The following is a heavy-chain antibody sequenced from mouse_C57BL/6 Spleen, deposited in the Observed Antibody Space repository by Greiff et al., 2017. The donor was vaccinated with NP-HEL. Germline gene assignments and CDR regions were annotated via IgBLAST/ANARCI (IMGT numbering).Heavy chain of an antibody. CDR2: IYPGDGDT. Sequence: QVQLQQSGPELVKPGASVKISCKASGYAFSSSWMNWVKQRPGKGLEWIGRIYPGDGDTNYNGKFKGKATLTADKSSSTAYMQLSSLTPEDSAVYFCARCYDGYYELGLEGYWGQGTTLTVSS. V-gene: IGHV1-82*01. J-gene: IGHJ2*01. CDR1: GYAFSSSW. CDR3: ARCYDGYYELGLEGY. D-gene: IGHD2-3*01.